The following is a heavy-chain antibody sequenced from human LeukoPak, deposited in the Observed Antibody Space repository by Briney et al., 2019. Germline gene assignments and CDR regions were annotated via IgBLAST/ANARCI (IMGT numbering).Heavy chain of an antibody. CDR3: ARVQVLYDTKFDY. CDR2: INHSGST. D-gene: IGHD3-22*01. V-gene: IGHV4-34*01. Sequence: ASETLSLTCAVYGGSFSGYYWSWIRQPPGKGLEWIGEINHSGSTNYNPSLKSRVTISVDTSKNQFSLKLSSVTAADTAVYYCARVQVLYDTKFDYWGQGTLVTVSS. J-gene: IGHJ4*02. CDR1: GGSFSGYY.